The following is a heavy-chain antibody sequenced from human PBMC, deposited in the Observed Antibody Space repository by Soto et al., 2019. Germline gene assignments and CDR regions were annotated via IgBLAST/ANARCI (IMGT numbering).Heavy chain of an antibody. D-gene: IGHD5-18*01. V-gene: IGHV1-69*13. CDR1: GGTFSSYA. CDR2: IIPIFGTA. CDR3: ARDEDTAMVREYYYYCMDV. Sequence: SVKVSCKASGGTFSSYAISWVRQAPGQGLEWMGGIIPIFGTANYAQKFQGRVTITADESTSTAYMELSSLRSEDTAVYYCARDEDTAMVREYYYYCMDVWGQGATVTVSS. J-gene: IGHJ6*02.